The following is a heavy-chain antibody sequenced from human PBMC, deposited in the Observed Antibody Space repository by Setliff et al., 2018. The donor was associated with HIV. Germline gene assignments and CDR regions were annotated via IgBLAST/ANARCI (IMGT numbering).Heavy chain of an antibody. CDR2: IYPGDSDS. J-gene: IGHJ4*02. V-gene: IGHV5-51*01. D-gene: IGHD6-25*01. Sequence: PGESLKISCHLSGYSFVDFWIGWVRQMPGKGLEWVGFIYPGDSDSRYSPSFRGQVTIPADKSTTTAYLDWASLTASDTAMYYCVRYIGAAAGYIDHWGQGTLVTVSS. CDR3: VRYIGAAAGYIDH. CDR1: GYSFVDFW.